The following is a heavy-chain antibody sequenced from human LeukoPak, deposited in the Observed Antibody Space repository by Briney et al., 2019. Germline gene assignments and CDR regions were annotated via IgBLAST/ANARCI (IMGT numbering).Heavy chain of an antibody. CDR1: GGSISSGSYY. CDR3: ARDIDDLGITGTNDY. V-gene: IGHV4-61*02. D-gene: IGHD1-7*01. CDR2: IYTSGST. Sequence: PSETLSLTCTVSGGSISSGSYYWSWIRQPAGKGLEWIGRIYTSGSTNYNPSLKSRVTISVDTSKNQFSLKLSSVTAADTAVYYCARDIDDLGITGTNDYWGQGTLVTVSS. J-gene: IGHJ4*02.